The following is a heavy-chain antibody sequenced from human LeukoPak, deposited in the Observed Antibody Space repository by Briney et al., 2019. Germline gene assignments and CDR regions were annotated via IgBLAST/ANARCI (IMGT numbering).Heavy chain of an antibody. Sequence: GGSLRLSCAASGFTVSSNYMNWVRQAPGKGLMWVSRINRGGSRTDYADSVKGRFTISRDDAKNTLYLQLNSLRAEDTAVYFCARGGSDTAMAHDYWGQGTLVTVSS. CDR2: INRGGSRT. V-gene: IGHV3-74*01. CDR3: ARGGSDTAMAHDY. D-gene: IGHD5-18*01. CDR1: GFTVSSNY. J-gene: IGHJ4*02.